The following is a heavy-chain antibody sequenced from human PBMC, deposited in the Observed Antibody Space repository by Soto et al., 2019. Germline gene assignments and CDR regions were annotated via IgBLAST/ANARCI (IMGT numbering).Heavy chain of an antibody. J-gene: IGHJ5*02. CDR1: RYIFTAYF. Sequence: QVQLVQSGAEVKKPGASVKVSCKAPRYIFTAYFMHWVRQAPGQGLEWMGWINPNKGATPYALSFQGRVTINGYPSISTASMELSSLRSDATAVYYCASHDPGARFDPWGQGTLVIVAS. D-gene: IGHD1-1*01. CDR2: INPNKGAT. CDR3: ASHDPGARFDP. V-gene: IGHV1-2*02.